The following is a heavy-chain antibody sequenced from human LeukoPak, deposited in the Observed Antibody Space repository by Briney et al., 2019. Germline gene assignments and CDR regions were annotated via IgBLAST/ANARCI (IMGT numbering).Heavy chain of an antibody. CDR3: ASLVRSSTGFAYYYYYMDV. D-gene: IGHD6-6*01. CDR2: INHSGST. J-gene: IGHJ6*03. CDR1: GGSFSGYY. Sequence: PSETLSLTCAVYGGSFSGYYWSWIRQPPGKGLEWIGEINHSGSTNYNPSLKSRVTISVDTSKNQFSLKLSSVTAADTAVYYCASLVRSSTGFAYYYYYMDVWGKGTTVTVSS. V-gene: IGHV4-34*01.